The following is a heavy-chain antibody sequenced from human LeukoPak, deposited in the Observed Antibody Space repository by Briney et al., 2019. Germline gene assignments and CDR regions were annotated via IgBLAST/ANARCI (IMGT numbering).Heavy chain of an antibody. CDR3: ARSPRLVRFAFDI. D-gene: IGHD3-9*01. CDR2: IYYSGST. V-gene: IGHV4-59*01. J-gene: IGHJ3*02. Sequence: SETLSPTCTVSGGSISSYSWSWIWQPPGKGQEWIGYIYYSGSTNYNPSLKSRVTISVDTSKNQFSLKLSSVTAADTAVYYCARSPRLVRFAFDIWGQGTMVTVSS. CDR1: GGSISSYS.